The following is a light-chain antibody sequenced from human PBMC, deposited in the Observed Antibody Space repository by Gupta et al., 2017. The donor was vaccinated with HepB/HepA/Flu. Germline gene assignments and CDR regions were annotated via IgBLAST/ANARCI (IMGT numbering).Light chain of an antibody. CDR1: QYISNY. V-gene: IGKV3-15*01. Sequence: DIVMTQSPATLSLSPGETATRSCWASQYISNYLAWYQHKPGQAPRVLIFDASTRDTGIPAMFRRGGFGKKFSLTTNSRQSEDFAGYYCQQDQSCPLLTFGGGTKVEIK. CDR3: QQDQSCPLLT. J-gene: IGKJ4*01. CDR2: DAS.